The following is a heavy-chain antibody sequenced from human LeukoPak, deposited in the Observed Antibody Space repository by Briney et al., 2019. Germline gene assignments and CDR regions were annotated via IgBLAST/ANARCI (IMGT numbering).Heavy chain of an antibody. J-gene: IGHJ4*02. Sequence: GGSLRLSCAAFGFTFNTYAMSWVRQTPGRGLEWVASISGSGGSPYYADSVKGRFTISRDNSKNTLYLQMNSLRAEDTAVYYCAKFVWGSYLHFDFWGQGTLVTVSS. CDR3: AKFVWGSYLHFDF. CDR1: GFTFNTYA. D-gene: IGHD3-16*01. V-gene: IGHV3-23*01. CDR2: ISGSGGSP.